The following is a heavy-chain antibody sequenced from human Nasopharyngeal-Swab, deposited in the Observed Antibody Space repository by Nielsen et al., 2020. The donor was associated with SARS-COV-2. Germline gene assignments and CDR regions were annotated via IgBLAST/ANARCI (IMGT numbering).Heavy chain of an antibody. CDR1: GFTFTSSA. J-gene: IGHJ4*02. CDR3: AAVLGSYGSI. CDR2: IVVGSGNT. Sequence: SVKVSCKASGFTFTSSAMQWVRQARGQRLEWIGWIVVGSGNTNYAQKFQERVTITRDMSTSTACMELSSLRSEDAAVYYCAAVLGSYGSIWGQGTLVTSPQ. V-gene: IGHV1-58*02. D-gene: IGHD3-16*02.